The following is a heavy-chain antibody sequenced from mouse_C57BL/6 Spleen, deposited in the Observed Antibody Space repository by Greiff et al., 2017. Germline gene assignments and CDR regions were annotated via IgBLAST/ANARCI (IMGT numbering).Heavy chain of an antibody. CDR2: ISDGGSYT. Sequence: EVKVVESGGGLVKPGGSLKLSCAASGFTFSSYAMSWVRQTPEKRLEWVATISDGGSYTYYPDNVKGRFTISRDNAKNNLYLQMRHLKSEDTAMYYCASITTVVAWDYWGQGTSVTVSS. CDR1: GFTFSSYA. J-gene: IGHJ4*01. CDR3: ASITTVVAWDY. V-gene: IGHV5-4*03. D-gene: IGHD1-1*01.